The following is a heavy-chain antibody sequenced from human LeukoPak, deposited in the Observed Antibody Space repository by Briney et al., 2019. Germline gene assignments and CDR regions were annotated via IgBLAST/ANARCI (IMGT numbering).Heavy chain of an antibody. CDR3: AKDRSITIFGVVLDAFDI. CDR1: GFTSSSYA. CDR2: VSGSGGST. Sequence: GGSLRLSCAASGFTSSSYAMSWVRQAPGKGLEWVSAVSGSGGSTYYADSVKGRFTISRDNSKNTLYLQMNSLRAEDTAVYYCAKDRSITIFGVVLDAFDIWGQGTMVTVSS. V-gene: IGHV3-23*01. D-gene: IGHD3-3*01. J-gene: IGHJ3*02.